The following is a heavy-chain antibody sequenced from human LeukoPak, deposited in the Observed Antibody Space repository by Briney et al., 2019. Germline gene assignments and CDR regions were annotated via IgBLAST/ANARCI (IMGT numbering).Heavy chain of an antibody. CDR3: ATVGLIKPEYYDRSGYYYRRVLPPLDY. D-gene: IGHD3-22*01. CDR2: FGPEDGET. Sequence: RASVKVSCKVSGYTLTESSMHWVRQAPGKGLEWMGGFGPEDGETIYAQNFQGRVTMTEDTSTDTAYMELSSLRSEDTAVYYCATVGLIKPEYYDRSGYYYRRVLPPLDYWGQGTQVTVSS. J-gene: IGHJ4*02. CDR1: GYTLTESS. V-gene: IGHV1-24*01.